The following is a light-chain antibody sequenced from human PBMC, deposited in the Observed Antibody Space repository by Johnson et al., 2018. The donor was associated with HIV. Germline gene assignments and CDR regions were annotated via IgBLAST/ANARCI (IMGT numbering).Light chain of an antibody. V-gene: IGLV1-51*02. Sequence: QSVLTQPPSVSAAPGQKVTISCSGSSSNIGNNYVSWYQQLPGTAPKLLIYENNKRPSGIPDRFSGSKSGTSTTLGITGTQTGDEADYYCGTWDSSLNSYVFGTGTKVSVL. CDR1: SSNIGNNY. J-gene: IGLJ1*01. CDR3: GTWDSSLNSYV. CDR2: ENN.